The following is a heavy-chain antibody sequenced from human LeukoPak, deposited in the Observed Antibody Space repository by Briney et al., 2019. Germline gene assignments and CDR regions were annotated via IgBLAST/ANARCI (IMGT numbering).Heavy chain of an antibody. V-gene: IGHV4-34*01. CDR3: ARGQRWLRSLNMDV. CDR2: INHSGST. D-gene: IGHD5-12*01. Sequence: SETLSLTCAVYGGSFSGYYWSWIRQPPGKGLEWIGEINHSGSTNYNPSLKSRVTISVDTSKNQFSLKPSSVTAADTAVYYCARGQRWLRSLNMDVWGKGTTVTVSS. J-gene: IGHJ6*03. CDR1: GGSFSGYY.